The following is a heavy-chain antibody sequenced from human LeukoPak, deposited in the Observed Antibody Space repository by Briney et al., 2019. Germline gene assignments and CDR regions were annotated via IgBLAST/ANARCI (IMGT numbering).Heavy chain of an antibody. CDR1: GGSFSGYY. J-gene: IGHJ3*02. CDR3: ARSGYCSGGSCYDDAFDI. Sequence: SETLSLTCAVYGGSFSGYYWSWIRQPPGKGLEWIGEINHSGSTNYNPSLKSRVTISVDTSKNQSSLKLSSVTAADTAVYYCARSGYCSGGSCYDDAFDIWGQGTMVTVSS. CDR2: INHSGST. V-gene: IGHV4-34*01. D-gene: IGHD2-15*01.